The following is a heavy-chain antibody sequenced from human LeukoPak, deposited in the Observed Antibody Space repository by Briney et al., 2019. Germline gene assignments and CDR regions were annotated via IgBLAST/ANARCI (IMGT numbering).Heavy chain of an antibody. Sequence: PSETLSLTCTVSGGSISSGSHYWGWNRQPPGKGLEWIGSIYYSGTTYYSPSVKSRVTVSLDKSKDQFSLKLNFVTAADTAVYYCARQDLAVSGIDYWGQGALVTVSS. V-gene: IGHV4-39*01. CDR3: ARQDLAVSGIDY. CDR2: IYYSGTT. J-gene: IGHJ4*02. D-gene: IGHD6-19*01. CDR1: GGSISSGSHY.